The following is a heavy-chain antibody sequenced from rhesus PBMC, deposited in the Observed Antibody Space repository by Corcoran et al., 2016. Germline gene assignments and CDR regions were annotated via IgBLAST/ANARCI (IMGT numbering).Heavy chain of an antibody. CDR2: INSCGGST. CDR3: AKGEGNYGNYGPFDY. J-gene: IGHJ4*01. CDR1: GFTFSSYW. Sequence: EVQLVESGGGLAKPGGSLRLSCAASGFTFSSYWMNWVRQAPGKGLELVSDINSCGGSTYYADSVKGRFTISRDNSKNTLSLQMNSLRAEDTAVYYCAKGEGNYGNYGPFDYWGQGVLVTVSS. D-gene: IGHD4-35*01. V-gene: IGHV3S25*01.